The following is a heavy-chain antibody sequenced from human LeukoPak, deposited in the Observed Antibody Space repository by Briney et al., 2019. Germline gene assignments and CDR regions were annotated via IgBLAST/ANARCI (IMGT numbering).Heavy chain of an antibody. CDR3: AKGTPVAGNFDY. V-gene: IGHV3-30*18. J-gene: IGHJ4*02. CDR1: GFTFSSYG. D-gene: IGHD6-19*01. CDR2: ISYDGSNK. Sequence: PGGSLRLSCAASGFTFSSYGMHWVRQAPGKGLEWVAVISYDGSNKYYADSVKGRFTISRDNSKNTLYLQMNSLRAEDTAVYYCAKGTPVAGNFDYWGQGTLVTVSS.